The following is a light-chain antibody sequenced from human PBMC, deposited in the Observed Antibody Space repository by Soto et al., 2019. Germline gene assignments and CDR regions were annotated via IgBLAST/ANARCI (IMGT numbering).Light chain of an antibody. CDR1: SSNIGAVYG. J-gene: IGLJ2*01. CDR3: QSSDSSLSGSVL. V-gene: IGLV1-40*01. Sequence: QSVLTQPPSVSGAPGQRVTISCAGSSSNIGAVYGVHWYQQLPGTAPKLLIYDNTNRPSGVPDRFSGSKSGTSASLAITGLQAEDEADYYCQSSDSSLSGSVLFGGGTKVTVL. CDR2: DNT.